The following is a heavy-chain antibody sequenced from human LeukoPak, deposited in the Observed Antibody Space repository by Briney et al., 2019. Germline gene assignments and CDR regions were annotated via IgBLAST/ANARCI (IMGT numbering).Heavy chain of an antibody. Sequence: GALRLSCAVSGLTISGFGMFWVRQAPGKGLGWVAFVPYDGTNKYYADSVRGRFTISRDNSKNTLYLQMNSLRTEDTAVYYCATTKTKLPFLEWLSQFDYWGQGTLVTVSS. V-gene: IGHV3-30*02. CDR3: ATTKTKLPFLEWLSQFDY. J-gene: IGHJ4*02. D-gene: IGHD3-3*01. CDR2: VPYDGTNK. CDR1: GLTISGFG.